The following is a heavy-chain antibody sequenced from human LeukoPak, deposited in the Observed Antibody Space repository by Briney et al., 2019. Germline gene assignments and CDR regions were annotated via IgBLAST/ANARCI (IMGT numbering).Heavy chain of an antibody. D-gene: IGHD1-26*01. CDR1: GGTFSSYA. Sequence: SVKVSCKASGGTFSSYAISWVRQAPGQGLEWMGGIIPIFATANYAQKFQGRVTITADESTSTAYMELSSLRSEDTAVYYCARDGPGWSGSYSSPGGSGMDVWGQGTTVTVSS. V-gene: IGHV1-69*01. CDR3: ARDGPGWSGSYSSPGGSGMDV. J-gene: IGHJ6*02. CDR2: IIPIFATA.